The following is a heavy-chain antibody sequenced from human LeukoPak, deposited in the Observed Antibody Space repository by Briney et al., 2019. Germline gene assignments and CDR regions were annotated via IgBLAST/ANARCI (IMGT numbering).Heavy chain of an antibody. CDR1: GFTFSSYS. CDR2: ISSSSSTI. Sequence: GGSLRLSCAASGFTFSSYSMNWVRQAPGKGLEWVSYISSSSSTIYYADSVKGRFTISRDNSKNTLYLQMNSLRAEDTAVYYCARDLTGLRLGELPTDYWGQGTLVTVSS. J-gene: IGHJ4*02. CDR3: ARDLTGLRLGELPTDY. V-gene: IGHV3-48*01. D-gene: IGHD3-16*01.